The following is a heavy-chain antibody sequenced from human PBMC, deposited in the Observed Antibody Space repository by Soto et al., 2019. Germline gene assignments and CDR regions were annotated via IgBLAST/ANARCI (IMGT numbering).Heavy chain of an antibody. Sequence: SVKVSCKASGYTFTGYYMHWVRQAPGQGLEWMGWINPNSGGTNYAQKFQGWVTMTRDTSISTAYMELSRLRSDDTAVYYCAREMYYYDSSGSTNTYYYYYGMDVWGQGTTVTISS. CDR1: GYTFTGYY. CDR2: INPNSGGT. J-gene: IGHJ6*02. V-gene: IGHV1-2*04. D-gene: IGHD3-22*01. CDR3: AREMYYYDSSGSTNTYYYYYGMDV.